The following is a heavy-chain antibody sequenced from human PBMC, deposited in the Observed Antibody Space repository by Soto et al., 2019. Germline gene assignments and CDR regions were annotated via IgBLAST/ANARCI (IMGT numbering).Heavy chain of an antibody. J-gene: IGHJ6*02. Sequence: EVQLVESGGGLVEPGGSLRLSCAPSGLSFSTHSMNWVRQAPGKGLEWVSSIISDSYYIYYADSVKGRFTISRDNAQNSLSLQMNSLRADDTAVYYCARNRNPSSKTHGMDVWGQGTTVTVSS. CDR1: GLSFSTHS. V-gene: IGHV3-21*01. CDR3: ARNRNPSSKTHGMDV. CDR2: IISDSYYI.